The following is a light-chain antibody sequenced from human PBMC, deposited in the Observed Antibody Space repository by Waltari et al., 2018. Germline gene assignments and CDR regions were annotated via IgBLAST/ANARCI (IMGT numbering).Light chain of an antibody. CDR1: QSLTKRY. CDR3: QQYGSSIMYT. CDR2: GAS. Sequence: ALTQSPGTLSLSPGERATLSCRASQSLTKRYLAWYQQKPGQAPRLLISGASSRAAGIPDRFSGSGSGTDFTLTISRLEPEDSALYYCQQYGSSIMYTFGQGTKLEIK. J-gene: IGKJ2*01. V-gene: IGKV3-20*01.